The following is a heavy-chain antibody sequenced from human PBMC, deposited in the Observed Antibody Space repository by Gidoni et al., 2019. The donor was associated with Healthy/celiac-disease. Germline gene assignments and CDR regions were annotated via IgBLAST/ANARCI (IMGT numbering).Heavy chain of an antibody. CDR3: ARHDHGGVDY. CDR1: GGSITSCSYY. V-gene: IGHV4-39*01. J-gene: IGHJ4*02. CDR2: IYYSRSN. Sequence: QLQLQESGPGLVKPSETLPLTCTLSGGSITSCSYYWGWIRQPPGKGLEWIGSIYYSRSNYYNPSLKSRVTISVDTSKNQFSLKLSSVTAADTAVYYCARHDHGGVDYWGQGTLVTVSS.